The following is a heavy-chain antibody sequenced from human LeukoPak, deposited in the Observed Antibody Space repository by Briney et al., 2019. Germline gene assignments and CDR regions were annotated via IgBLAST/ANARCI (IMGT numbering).Heavy chain of an antibody. D-gene: IGHD3-10*01. V-gene: IGHV3-53*01. J-gene: IGHJ6*02. Sequence: GGSLRLSCAVSGFTVSSNYMSWVRQAPETGLEWVSVLYRGGDTYYADSVKGRFTISRDNSKNTLYLQMNSLRAEDTAVYYCARDEYYGSGIYAMDVWGQGTTVTVSS. CDR2: LYRGGDT. CDR3: ARDEYYGSGIYAMDV. CDR1: GFTVSSNY.